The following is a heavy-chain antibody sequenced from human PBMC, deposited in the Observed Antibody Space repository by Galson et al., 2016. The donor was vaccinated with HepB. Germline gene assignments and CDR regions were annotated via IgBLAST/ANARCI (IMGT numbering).Heavy chain of an antibody. CDR3: AREGLEGTTTHFDF. CDR2: IWSDGGNQ. D-gene: IGHD2-15*01. CDR1: GFSFSSHG. V-gene: IGHV3-33*01. Sequence: SLRLSCAASGFSFSSHGMHWVRQAPGKGLEWVAVIWSDGGNQLYGDSVKGRVTISRDNSKNTVFLHMNSLRAEDTAVYYCAREGLEGTTTHFDFWGQGTLVSVSS. J-gene: IGHJ4*02.